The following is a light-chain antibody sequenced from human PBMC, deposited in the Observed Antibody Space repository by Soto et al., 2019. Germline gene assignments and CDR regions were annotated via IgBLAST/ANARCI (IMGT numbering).Light chain of an antibody. CDR2: GAS. CDR1: QSVNSN. J-gene: IGKJ4*01. Sequence: EKVMTQSPAALSVSPGERATLSCRASQSVNSNFAWYQQKPGQAPRLLLYGASTRATGVPARFSGSASETEFTLTISSLQSEDCAVYYCQQYNDWPLTFGGGTKVEIK. V-gene: IGKV3-15*01. CDR3: QQYNDWPLT.